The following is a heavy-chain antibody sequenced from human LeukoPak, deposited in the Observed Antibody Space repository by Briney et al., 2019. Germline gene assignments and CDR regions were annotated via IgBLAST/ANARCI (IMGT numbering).Heavy chain of an antibody. D-gene: IGHD3-22*01. CDR1: GYTFTDYF. V-gene: IGHV1-2*06. Sequence: ASVKVSCKASGYTFTDYFMHWVRQAPGQGLEWVGRINPHSGGTNYAQKFQGRVTMTRDTSISTAYMELSRLRSDDTAVYYCARGYDSSDYWGQGTLVTVSS. CDR3: ARGYDSSDY. J-gene: IGHJ4*02. CDR2: INPHSGGT.